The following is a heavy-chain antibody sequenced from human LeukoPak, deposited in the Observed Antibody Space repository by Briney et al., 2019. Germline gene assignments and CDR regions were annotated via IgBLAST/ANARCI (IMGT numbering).Heavy chain of an antibody. J-gene: IGHJ5*01. CDR1: GDSISDYY. CDR2: IHTSGST. CDR3: ARAGRSSRNWFDS. V-gene: IGHV4-4*07. Sequence: SETLSLTCTVSGDSISDYYWSWIRQPAGKGLEWIGRIHTSGSTNYNPSLKSRVTVSVATSKNQFSLKVNSVTAADTAVYYCARAGRSSRNWFDSWGQGTLVSVSS. D-gene: IGHD6-13*01.